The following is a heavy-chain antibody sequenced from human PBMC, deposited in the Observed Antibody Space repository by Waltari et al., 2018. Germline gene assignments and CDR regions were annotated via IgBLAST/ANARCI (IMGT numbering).Heavy chain of an antibody. CDR1: GFAISSHW. Sequence: EVQLVESGGGLVQPGGSLRLSCAASGFAISSHWMHWVRQAPGKGLGWVSSIRTDGRITNSADSVKVRFTISRDNAKNTLYLQMNSLRAEDTATFYCVRSRGDAVNAFDIWGQGTMVTVSS. CDR2: IRTDGRIT. CDR3: VRSRGDAVNAFDI. V-gene: IGHV3-74*01. D-gene: IGHD4-17*01. J-gene: IGHJ3*02.